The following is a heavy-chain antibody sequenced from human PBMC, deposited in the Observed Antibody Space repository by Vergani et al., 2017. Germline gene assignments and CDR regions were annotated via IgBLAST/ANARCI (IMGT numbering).Heavy chain of an antibody. CDR3: AVTRLLGVHLSWPPYDY. D-gene: IGHD3-10*01. Sequence: QVQLVQSGAEVKKPGASVKVTCKASGYTFTGYYMHWVLQAPGQGLEGMAWINPNSGGTNYSPKFQGRVTMTRDTSISTAYMELRRLRSDDTAVYYCAVTRLLGVHLSWPPYDYWGQGTLVTVSS. J-gene: IGHJ4*02. CDR2: INPNSGGT. CDR1: GYTFTGYY. V-gene: IGHV1-2*07.